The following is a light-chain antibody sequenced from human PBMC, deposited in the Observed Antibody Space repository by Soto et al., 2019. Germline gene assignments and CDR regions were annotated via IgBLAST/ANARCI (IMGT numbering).Light chain of an antibody. CDR3: LQGTHWPKT. V-gene: IGKV2-30*01. Sequence: DVVMTQSPLSLTVTVGQPASISCRSSQSLGYSDGNTYLSWFQQGPGQSPRRLIYQVSKRDSGVPDRFSGSGSGTDFTLIISRVEADDFGIYYCLQGTHWPKTFGKGTKVEIK. CDR2: QVS. CDR1: QSLGYSDGNTY. J-gene: IGKJ1*01.